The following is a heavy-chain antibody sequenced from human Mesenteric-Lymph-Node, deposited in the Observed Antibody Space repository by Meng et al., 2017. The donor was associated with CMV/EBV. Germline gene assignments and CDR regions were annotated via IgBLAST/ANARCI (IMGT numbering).Heavy chain of an antibody. CDR1: GYSLSNYG. J-gene: IGHJ6*02. CDR2: ISGDTSDT. CDR3: ARGGATSYYYYGMDV. V-gene: IGHV1-18*01. D-gene: IGHD1-26*01. Sequence: ASVKVSCKASGYSLSNYGISWVRQAPGQGPEWMGWISGDTSDTIYIQKLQGRVTMTTDTSTNTAYMELRDLTSDDTGVYYCARGGATSYYYYGMDVWGQGTTVTVSS.